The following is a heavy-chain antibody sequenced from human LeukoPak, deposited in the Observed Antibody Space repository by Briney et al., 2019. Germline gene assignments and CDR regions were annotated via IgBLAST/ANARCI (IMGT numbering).Heavy chain of an antibody. CDR2: INPSGGST. D-gene: IGHD1-26*01. Sequence: GASVKVSCKASGYTFTSYYMHWVRQAPGQGLEWMGIINPSGGSTSYAQKFQGRVTMTRDTSTSTVYMELSSLRSEDTAVYYCARGEDLIVGATRGLDYWGQGTLVTVSS. CDR3: ARGEDLIVGATRGLDY. V-gene: IGHV1-46*01. J-gene: IGHJ4*02. CDR1: GYTFTSYY.